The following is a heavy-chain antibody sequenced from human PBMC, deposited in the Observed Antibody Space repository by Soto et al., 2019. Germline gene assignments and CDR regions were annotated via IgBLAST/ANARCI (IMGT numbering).Heavy chain of an antibody. CDR1: GYTFTGYY. CDR3: ARAGAECSSTICPRLDYDYGMDF. CDR2: INPNSGGT. J-gene: IGHJ6*02. V-gene: IGHV1-2*04. Sequence: QVQLVQSGAEVKKPGASVKVSCKASGYTFTGYYMHWVRQAPGQGLEWMGWINPNSGGTNYAQKFQGWVTMTRDTSISTAYMELRRLRSDDTSVYYSARAGAECSSTICPRLDYDYGMDFWGQGTTVTFSS. D-gene: IGHD2-2*01.